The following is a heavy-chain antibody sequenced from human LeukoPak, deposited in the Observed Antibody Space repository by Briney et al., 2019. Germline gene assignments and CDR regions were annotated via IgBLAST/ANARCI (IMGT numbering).Heavy chain of an antibody. Sequence: GGSLRLSCAASGFTFSSYSMNWVRQAPGKGLEWVSSISSSSSYIYYADSVKGRFTISRDNAKNSLYLQMNSLRAEGTAVYYCAREAPDSSGYNYWGQGTLATVSS. J-gene: IGHJ4*02. D-gene: IGHD3-22*01. CDR1: GFTFSSYS. CDR3: AREAPDSSGYNY. V-gene: IGHV3-21*01. CDR2: ISSSSSYI.